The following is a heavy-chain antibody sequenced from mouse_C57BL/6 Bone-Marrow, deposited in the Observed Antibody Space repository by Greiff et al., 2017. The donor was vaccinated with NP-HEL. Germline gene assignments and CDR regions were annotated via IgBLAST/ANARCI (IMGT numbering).Heavy chain of an antibody. CDR1: GFTFSNYW. CDR2: IRLKSDNYAT. CDR3: TYYYGSSRYWYFDV. J-gene: IGHJ1*03. Sequence: EVQLQESGGGLVQPGGSMKLSCVASGFTFSNYWMNWVRQSPEKGLEWVAQIRLKSDNYATHYAESVKGRFTISRDDSKSSVYLQMNNLRAEDTGIYYCTYYYGSSRYWYFDVWGTGTTVTVSS. V-gene: IGHV6-3*01. D-gene: IGHD1-1*01.